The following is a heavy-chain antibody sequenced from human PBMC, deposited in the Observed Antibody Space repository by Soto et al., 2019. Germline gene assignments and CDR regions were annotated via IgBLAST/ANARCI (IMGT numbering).Heavy chain of an antibody. J-gene: IGHJ5*02. CDR1: GGSISSSY. CDR3: ARGRIVVVPARRHNWFDP. D-gene: IGHD2-2*01. Sequence: SETLSLTCTVSGGSISSSYWSWIRQPPGKGLEWIGYIYDSGSTYYNSSLKSRVTMSVDTSKNQFSLKLNSVTAADTAVYYCARGRIVVVPARRHNWFDPWGQGTLVTVSS. V-gene: IGHV4-59*12. CDR2: IYDSGST.